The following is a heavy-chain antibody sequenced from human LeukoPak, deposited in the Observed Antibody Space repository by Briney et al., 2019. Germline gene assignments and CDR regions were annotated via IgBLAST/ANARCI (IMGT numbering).Heavy chain of an antibody. CDR3: ARDNTYCRGSRCYDRFDY. CDR2: INRDGSQK. D-gene: IGHD2-15*01. V-gene: IGHV3-7*01. CDR1: GFSLSAYW. Sequence: PGGSLRPSCAASGFSLSAYWMTWVRQAPGKGPEWVANINRDGSQKNHVDSVKDRFTISRDNAENSLFLQMNSLTAEDTAVYYCARDNTYCRGSRCYDRFDYWGQGTLVTVSS. J-gene: IGHJ4*02.